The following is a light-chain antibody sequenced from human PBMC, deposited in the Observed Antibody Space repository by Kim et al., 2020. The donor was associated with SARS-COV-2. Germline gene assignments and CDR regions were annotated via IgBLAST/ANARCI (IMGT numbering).Light chain of an antibody. Sequence: ASVGDRVTLSCRASQTITNFLNWYQQKPGNAPKLLIYVASTLQSGVPSRFSGSGSGTDFTLTISSLQPEDFATYYCQQSYRNPLTFGGGSKVDIK. J-gene: IGKJ4*01. CDR1: QTITNF. CDR2: VAS. V-gene: IGKV1-39*01. CDR3: QQSYRNPLT.